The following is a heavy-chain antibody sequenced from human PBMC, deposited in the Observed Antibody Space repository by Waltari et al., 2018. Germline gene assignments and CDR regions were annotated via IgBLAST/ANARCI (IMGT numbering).Heavy chain of an antibody. D-gene: IGHD3-3*01. CDR2: FDPEDGET. V-gene: IGHV1-24*01. CDR1: GSTSTELT. Sequence: QVQLVQSGAEVKKPGASVKVSCKVSGSTSTELTMHWVRKPPGKGFERMGGFDPEDGETTYAQKCQGRVTMTEDTSTDTAYMELSSLISEDTAVYYCAAVLRFLEWLSDAFDIWGQGTMVTVSS. J-gene: IGHJ3*02. CDR3: AAVLRFLEWLSDAFDI.